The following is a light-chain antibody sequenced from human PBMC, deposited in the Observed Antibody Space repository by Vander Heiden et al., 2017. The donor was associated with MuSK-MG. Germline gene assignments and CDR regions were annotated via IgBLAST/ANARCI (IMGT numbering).Light chain of an antibody. J-gene: IGKJ4*01. CDR2: AAS. CDR1: QSISSY. V-gene: IGKV1-39*01. CDR3: QQSYGTPLT. Sequence: DIQMTQSPSSLSASVGDRVTITCRASQSISSYLNWYQQKPGKAPKLLIYAASSLQSAVPSRFSGSGSGTDFTLTSSRMKPEDFATYYCQQSYGTPLTFGGGTKVEIK.